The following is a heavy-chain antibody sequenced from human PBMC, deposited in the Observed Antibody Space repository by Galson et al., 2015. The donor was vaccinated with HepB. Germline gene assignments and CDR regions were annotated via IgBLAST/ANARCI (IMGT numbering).Heavy chain of an antibody. CDR2: IYWDDDK. J-gene: IGHJ3*02. CDR1: GFSLSTSGVG. D-gene: IGHD6-19*01. CDR3: AHEGYSSGWYSTYAFDI. V-gene: IGHV2-5*02. Sequence: PALVKPTQTLTLTCTFSGFSLSTSGVGVGWIRQPPGKALEWLALIYWDDDKRYSPSLKSRLTITKDTSKNQVVLTMTNMDPVDTATYYWAHEGYSSGWYSTYAFDIWGQGTMVTVSS.